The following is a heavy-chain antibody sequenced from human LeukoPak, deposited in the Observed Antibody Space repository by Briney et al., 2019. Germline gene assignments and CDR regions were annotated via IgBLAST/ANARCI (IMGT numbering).Heavy chain of an antibody. CDR3: ARGGCLDV. CDR2: INHNGNVN. Sequence: GGSLRLSCAASGFTFSSYWMNWARQAPGKGLEWVASINHNGNVNYYVDSVRGRFTISRDNAKNSLYLQMSTLRAEDTAVYFCARGGCLDVCGQGATVTVSS. J-gene: IGHJ6*02. V-gene: IGHV3-7*03. D-gene: IGHD3-16*01. CDR1: GFTFSSYW.